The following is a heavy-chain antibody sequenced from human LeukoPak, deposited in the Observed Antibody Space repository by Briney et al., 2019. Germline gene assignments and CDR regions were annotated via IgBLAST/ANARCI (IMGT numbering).Heavy chain of an antibody. CDR2: IVYRGSS. D-gene: IGHD6-19*01. CDR1: GGSISNSTYY. J-gene: IGHJ3*01. CDR3: ARNWVADSFDF. Sequence: SDTLSLTCTVSGGSISNSTYYWGWVRQPPGKGLEWIGSIVYRGSSYYTPSLKSRVTISVDTSTKKLHPKLPSLTAADTAMYFCARNWVADSFDFWGQGTMVTVSS. V-gene: IGHV4-39*01.